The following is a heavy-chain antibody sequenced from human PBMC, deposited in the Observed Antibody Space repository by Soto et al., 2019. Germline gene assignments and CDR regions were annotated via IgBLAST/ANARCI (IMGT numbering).Heavy chain of an antibody. CDR3: ARSSGPSRLDY. J-gene: IGHJ4*02. D-gene: IGHD2-8*02. CDR2: IYYSGST. Sequence: QVQLQESGPGLVKPSQTLSLTCTVSGGSISSGGYYWSWIRQHPGKGLEWIGYIYYSGSTYYNPCLKSRGTMSVETSKNQFSLMLSAVTAADTAVYYCARSSGPSRLDYWGQGTLVTVSS. V-gene: IGHV4-31*03. CDR1: GGSISSGGYY.